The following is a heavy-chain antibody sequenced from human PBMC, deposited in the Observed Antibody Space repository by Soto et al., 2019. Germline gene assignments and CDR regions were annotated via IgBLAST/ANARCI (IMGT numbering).Heavy chain of an antibody. J-gene: IGHJ4*02. Sequence: QVQLQASGPGLVKPSETLSLTCTVSGASTNAYYWNWIRQPPGKGLECIGYISYSGSTVYNPSLKSRVAISVDPSKNQISLKRSSVTAADTAVYYCASSAWYNGYFDYWDQGTLVPGSS. V-gene: IGHV4-59*08. CDR1: GASTNAYY. D-gene: IGHD6-19*01. CDR2: ISYSGST. CDR3: ASSAWYNGYFDY.